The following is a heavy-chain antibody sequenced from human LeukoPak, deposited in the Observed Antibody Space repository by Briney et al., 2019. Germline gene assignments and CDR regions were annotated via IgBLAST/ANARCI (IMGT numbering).Heavy chain of an antibody. CDR1: GYTFTRYG. V-gene: IGHV1-18*01. D-gene: IGHD6-13*01. CDR3: ARVIAAAGFD. J-gene: IGHJ4*02. CDR2: ISAYNGNT. Sequence: ASVNVSCKASGYTFTRYGISWVRQAPGQGLEWMGWISAYNGNTNYAQKLQGRVTKTTDTSTSTAYMELRSLRSDDTAVYYCARVIAAAGFDWGQGTLVTVSS.